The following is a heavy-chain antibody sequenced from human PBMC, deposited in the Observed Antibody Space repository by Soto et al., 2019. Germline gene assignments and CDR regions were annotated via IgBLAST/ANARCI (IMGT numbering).Heavy chain of an antibody. CDR3: ARVGTGAAWYQWFGP. J-gene: IGHJ5*02. V-gene: IGHV1-8*01. CDR1: GYTFTSYD. D-gene: IGHD6-13*01. CDR2: RNPNSGNT. Sequence: QVQLVQSGAEVKKPGASVKVSCKASGYTFTSYDINWVRQATGQGLEWMGWRNPNSGNTGYAQKCQGGVTMTRHTSISTAYMELSSLRSEDTAVYYCARVGTGAAWYQWFGPWGQGTLVTVSS.